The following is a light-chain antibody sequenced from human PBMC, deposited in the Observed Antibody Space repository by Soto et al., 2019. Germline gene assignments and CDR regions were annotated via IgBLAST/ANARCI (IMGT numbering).Light chain of an antibody. V-gene: IGKV3D-20*01. CDR2: DAS. CDR1: QSVPRNY. J-gene: IGKJ5*01. CDR3: QQYATSPIT. Sequence: ENVLTQSPATLSLSPGERATLSCGASQSVPRNYLAWYQQKPGLAPRLLIYDASTRATGIPDRLSGSGSGTDFTLTVSRLEPEDFAVYYCQQYATSPITFGQGTLLDIK.